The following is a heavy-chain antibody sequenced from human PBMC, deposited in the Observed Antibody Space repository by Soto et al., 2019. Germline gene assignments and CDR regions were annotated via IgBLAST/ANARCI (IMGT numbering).Heavy chain of an antibody. CDR3: ARVLDCMDV. J-gene: IGHJ6*02. CDR1: VFTFSIYE. CDR2: ISSSGSTI. D-gene: IGHD1-1*01. V-gene: IGHV3-48*03. Sequence: RGSLLLSCASSVFTFSIYEMNWVRQAPGKGLEWVSYISSSGSTIYYADSVNGRFTISRDNAKNSLYLQMNSLRAEDTSVYYCARVLDCMDVWGQGTPVTVSS.